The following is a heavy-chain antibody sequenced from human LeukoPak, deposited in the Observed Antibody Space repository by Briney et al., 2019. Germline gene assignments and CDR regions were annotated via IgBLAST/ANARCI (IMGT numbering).Heavy chain of an antibody. CDR1: GYTFTSYD. V-gene: IGHV1-8*01. D-gene: IGHD3-22*01. J-gene: IGHJ4*02. Sequence: ASVKVSCTASGYTFTSYDINWVRQATGQGLEWMGWMNPNSGNTGYAQKFQGRVTMTRNTSISTAYMELSSLRSEDTAVYYCARGPNYYDSSGYKIDYWGQGTLVTVSS. CDR3: ARGPNYYDSSGYKIDY. CDR2: MNPNSGNT.